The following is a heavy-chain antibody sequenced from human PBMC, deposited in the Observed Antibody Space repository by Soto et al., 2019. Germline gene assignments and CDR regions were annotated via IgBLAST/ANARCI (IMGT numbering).Heavy chain of an antibody. CDR3: ARAYCSGGSCLAWFDP. Sequence: SETLSLTCAVYGGSFSGYYWSWIRQPPGKGLEWIGEINHSGSTNYNPSLKSRVTISVDTSKNQFSLKLSSVTAADTAVYYCARAYCSGGSCLAWFDPWGQGTLVTVSS. CDR2: INHSGST. CDR1: GGSFSGYY. V-gene: IGHV4-34*01. J-gene: IGHJ5*02. D-gene: IGHD2-15*01.